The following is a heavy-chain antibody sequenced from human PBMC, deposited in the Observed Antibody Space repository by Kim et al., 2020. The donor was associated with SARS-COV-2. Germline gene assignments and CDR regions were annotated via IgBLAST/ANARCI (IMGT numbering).Heavy chain of an antibody. CDR2: ISSSSSYT. V-gene: IGHV3-11*03. J-gene: IGHJ4*02. CDR3: ASSEAIAAAGLTG. CDR1: GFTFSDYY. Sequence: GGSLRLSCAGSGFTFSDYYMSWIRQAPGKGLEWVSYISSSSSYTNYADSVKGRFTISRDNAKNSLYLQMNSLRAEDTAVYYCASSEAIAAAGLTGWGQGTLVTVSS. D-gene: IGHD6-13*01.